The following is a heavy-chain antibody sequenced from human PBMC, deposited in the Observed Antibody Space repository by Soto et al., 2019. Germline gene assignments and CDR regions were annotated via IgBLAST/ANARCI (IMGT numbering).Heavy chain of an antibody. Sequence: SQTLSLTCAVYGGSVNGYYWNWIRQPPGKGLEWIGEINHTGGTHYNPSLKSRVTMSVDTSKNQFSLRLSSVTAADTAIYYCAPRIKVSGLLLPPFDTWGPGTQVTVAS. D-gene: IGHD2-21*01. CDR3: APRIKVSGLLLPPFDT. V-gene: IGHV4-34*01. J-gene: IGHJ5*02. CDR2: INHTGGT. CDR1: GGSVNGYY.